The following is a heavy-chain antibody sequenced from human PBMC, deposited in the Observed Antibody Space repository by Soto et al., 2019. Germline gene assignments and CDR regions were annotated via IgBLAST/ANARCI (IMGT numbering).Heavy chain of an antibody. CDR3: ATYHYDGSGYYYPLDY. CDR1: GYTVTKNF. D-gene: IGHD3-22*01. V-gene: IGHV1-46*01. Sequence: QVQLVQSGAEVKKPGASVKVSCTASGYTVTKNFLHWVRQAPGQGLGWMGRLNPHSGSADYVQKFQDRVTMTRDTSTSTAFMELSNLRSEDTAVYYCATYHYDGSGYYYPLDYWGQGTLVTVSS. CDR2: LNPHSGSA. J-gene: IGHJ4*02.